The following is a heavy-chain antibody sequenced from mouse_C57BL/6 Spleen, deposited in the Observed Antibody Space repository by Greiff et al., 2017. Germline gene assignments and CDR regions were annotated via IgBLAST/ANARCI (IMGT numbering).Heavy chain of an antibody. CDR3: ARVDLYFDV. J-gene: IGHJ1*03. V-gene: IGHV1-52*01. CDR2: IDPSDSET. CDR1: GYTFTSYW. Sequence: QVQLQQPGAELVRPGSSVKLSCKASGYTFTSYWMHWVKQRPIQGLEWIGNIDPSDSETNYNQKFKDKATLTVDKSSSTAYMQLSSLTSEDAAVYYCARVDLYFDVWGTGTTVTVSS.